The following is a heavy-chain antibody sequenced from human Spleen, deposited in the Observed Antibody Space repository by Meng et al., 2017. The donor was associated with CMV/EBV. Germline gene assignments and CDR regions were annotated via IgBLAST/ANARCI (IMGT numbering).Heavy chain of an antibody. CDR2: ISYDGKDR. V-gene: IGHV3-30*09. J-gene: IGHJ4*02. CDR1: GFTLSSYP. D-gene: IGHD3-22*01. Sequence: GESLKISCAASGFTLSSYPMHWVRQPPGKGLEWVTYISYDGKDRFYANSVKGRFAVSRDNSKNTLYLQMNSLRAEDTAVYYCAKDLRITMTEFDYWGQGTLVTVSS. CDR3: AKDLRITMTEFDY.